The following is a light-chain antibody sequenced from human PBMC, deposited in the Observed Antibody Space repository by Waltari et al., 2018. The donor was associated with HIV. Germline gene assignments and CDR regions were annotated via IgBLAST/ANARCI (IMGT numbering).Light chain of an antibody. J-gene: IGLJ2*01. V-gene: IGLV2-8*01. CDR2: EVT. CDR3: SSFANRDGFYVL. Sequence: QSALTQPSSASGSPGQSVTLSCTGTNSDIGTYDYVSWYQQHPGKAPKLVISEVTKRPSGVSDRCSGSKSGNTAFLTVSGLQAEDEADYYCSSFANRDGFYVLFGGGTRLTVL. CDR1: NSDIGTYDY.